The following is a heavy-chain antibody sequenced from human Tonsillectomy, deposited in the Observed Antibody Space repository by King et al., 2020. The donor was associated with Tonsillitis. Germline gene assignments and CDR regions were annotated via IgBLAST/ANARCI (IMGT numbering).Heavy chain of an antibody. CDR3: AGVFSSTWYGFYFDY. CDR1: GFSFSYYW. Sequence: VQLVESGGGLVQPGGSLRLSCAASGFSFSYYWMTWVRQAPGKGLEWVANINQDGSVEFYVDSVKGRFIISRDNAKNSLYLQVNSLRAEDTAVYYCAGVFSSTWYGFYFDYWGQGTLVTVSS. D-gene: IGHD6-13*01. J-gene: IGHJ4*02. V-gene: IGHV3-7*01. CDR2: INQDGSVE.